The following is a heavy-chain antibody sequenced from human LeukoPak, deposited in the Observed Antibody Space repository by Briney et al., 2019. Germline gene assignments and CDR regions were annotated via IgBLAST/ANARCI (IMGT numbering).Heavy chain of an antibody. D-gene: IGHD4-17*01. Sequence: ASVKVSCKASGYTFTSYGISWVRQAPGQGLEWLGWISAYNGNTNYAQKLQGRVTMTTDTSTSTAYMELRSLRSDDTAVYYCARGRAATVTHPIDYWGQGTLVTVSS. CDR1: GYTFTSYG. J-gene: IGHJ4*02. CDR2: ISAYNGNT. V-gene: IGHV1-18*01. CDR3: ARGRAATVTHPIDY.